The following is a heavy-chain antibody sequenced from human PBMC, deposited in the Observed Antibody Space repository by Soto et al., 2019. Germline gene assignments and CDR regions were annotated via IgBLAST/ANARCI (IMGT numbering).Heavy chain of an antibody. J-gene: IGHJ3*02. CDR1: GYTFTSYY. D-gene: IGHD6-19*01. CDR3: ASVIAVSQDAFDI. V-gene: IGHV1-46*01. CDR2: INPSGGRT. Sequence: ASVKVSSKASGYTFTSYYMHWVRQAPGQGLEWMGRINPSGGRTSYAQKFQGRVTMTRDTSASTAYMELSSLRSEDTAVYYCASVIAVSQDAFDIWGQGTMVTVSS.